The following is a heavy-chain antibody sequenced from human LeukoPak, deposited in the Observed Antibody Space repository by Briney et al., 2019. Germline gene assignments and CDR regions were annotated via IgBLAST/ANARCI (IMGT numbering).Heavy chain of an antibody. CDR1: GFSFSRYE. Sequence: PGGSLRLSCAASGFSFSRYEMNWVRQAPGKGLEWVSYVSSSGGTVYYADSVKGRFTISRDNAKNSLYLQMNSLRAEDTAVYYCARVRAPWDYYDSSGAFDYWGQGTLVTVSS. CDR2: VSSSGGTV. CDR3: ARVRAPWDYYDSSGAFDY. V-gene: IGHV3-48*03. J-gene: IGHJ4*02. D-gene: IGHD3-22*01.